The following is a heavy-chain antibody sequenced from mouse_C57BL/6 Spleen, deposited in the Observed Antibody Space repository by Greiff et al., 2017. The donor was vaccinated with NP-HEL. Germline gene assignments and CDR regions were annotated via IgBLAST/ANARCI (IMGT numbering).Heavy chain of an antibody. J-gene: IGHJ2*01. D-gene: IGHD3-3*01. Sequence: QVQLKQPGAELVKPGASVKLSCKASGYTFTSYWMHWVKQRPGQGLEWIGMIHPNSGSTNYNEKFKSKATLTVDKSSSTAYMQLSSLTSEDSAVYYCARSGRLYYFDYWGQGTTLTVSS. V-gene: IGHV1-64*01. CDR2: IHPNSGST. CDR1: GYTFTSYW. CDR3: ARSGRLYYFDY.